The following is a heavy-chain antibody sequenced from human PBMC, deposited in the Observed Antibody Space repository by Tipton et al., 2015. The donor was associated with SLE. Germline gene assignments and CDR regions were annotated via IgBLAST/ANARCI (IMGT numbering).Heavy chain of an antibody. CDR2: IREDGSEK. CDR1: GFTFSNNW. Sequence: SLRLSCAVSGFTFSNNWMAWVRQAPGKGLEWVAHIREDGSEKFYVDSVRGRFALSRDNAKNSLSLHMNNLRAEDTAVYYCVREYQGSFYGNGAFDVWGQGTVVTVSS. V-gene: IGHV3-7*01. J-gene: IGHJ3*01. CDR3: VREYQGSFYGNGAFDV. D-gene: IGHD1-26*01.